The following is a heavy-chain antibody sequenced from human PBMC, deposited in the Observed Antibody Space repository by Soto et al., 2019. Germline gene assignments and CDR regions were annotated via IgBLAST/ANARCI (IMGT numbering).Heavy chain of an antibody. V-gene: IGHV3-23*01. D-gene: IGHD2-2*02. CDR3: AKIPESYIVVVPAAIGSYYFDY. J-gene: IGHJ4*02. CDR2: ISGSGGST. CDR1: GFTFSSYA. Sequence: GGSLRLSCAASGFTFSSYAMSWVRQAPGKGLEWVSAISGSGGSTYYADSVKGRFTISRDNSKNTLYLQMNSLRAEDTAVYYCAKIPESYIVVVPAAIGSYYFDYWGQGTLVTVSS.